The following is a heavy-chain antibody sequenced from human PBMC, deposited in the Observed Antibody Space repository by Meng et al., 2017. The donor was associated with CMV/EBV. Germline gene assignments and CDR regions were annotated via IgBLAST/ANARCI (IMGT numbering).Heavy chain of an antibody. J-gene: IGHJ6*02. CDR1: GYTFTSYG. CDR2: ISAYNGNT. Sequence: ASVKVSCKASGYTFTSYGISWVRQAPGQGLEWMGWISAYNGNTNYAQKLQGRVTMTTDTSTSTAYMELRSLRSDDTAVYYCARVPDFWSGLDDGMDVWGQGTTVNVSS. V-gene: IGHV1-18*01. D-gene: IGHD3-3*01. CDR3: ARVPDFWSGLDDGMDV.